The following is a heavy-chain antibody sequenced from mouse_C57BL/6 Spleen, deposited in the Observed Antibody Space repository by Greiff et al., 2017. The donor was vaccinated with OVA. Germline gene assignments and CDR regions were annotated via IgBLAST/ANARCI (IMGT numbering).Heavy chain of an antibody. CDR2: IDPSDSET. Sequence: VQLQQPGAELVRPGSSVKLSCKASGYTFTSYWMHWVKQRPIQGLEWIGNIDPSDSETHYNQKFKDKATLTVDKSSSTAYMQLSSLTSEDSAVYYCARKGDYYGSSGWFAYWGQGTLVTVSA. V-gene: IGHV1-52*01. D-gene: IGHD1-1*01. CDR3: ARKGDYYGSSGWFAY. J-gene: IGHJ3*01. CDR1: GYTFTSYW.